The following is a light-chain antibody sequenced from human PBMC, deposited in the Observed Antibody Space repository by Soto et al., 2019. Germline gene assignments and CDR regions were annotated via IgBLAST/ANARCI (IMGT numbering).Light chain of an antibody. CDR2: KAS. CDR1: QSISSW. V-gene: IGKV1-5*03. J-gene: IGKJ1*01. CDR3: QHDNSFRGT. Sequence: DIQMTQSPSTLSASVGDRVTITCRASQSISSWLAWYQQKTGKAPKLLIYKASSLESGVPSRFSGSGSGTEFTLTVSSLEPDDFANYHCQHDNSFRGTLGQGTKVEIK.